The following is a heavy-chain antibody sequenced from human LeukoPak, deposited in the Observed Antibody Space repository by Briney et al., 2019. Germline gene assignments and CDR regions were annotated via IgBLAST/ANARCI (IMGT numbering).Heavy chain of an antibody. CDR1: GGTFSSYA. D-gene: IGHD6-6*01. CDR3: ASAIAARPNYYGMDV. V-gene: IGHV1-69*13. J-gene: IGHJ6*02. Sequence: SVTVSCKASGGTFSSYAISWVRQAPGQGLEWMGGIIPIFGTENYAQKFQGRVTITADESTSTAYMELSSLRSEDTAVYYCASAIAARPNYYGMDVWGQGTTVTVSS. CDR2: IIPIFGTE.